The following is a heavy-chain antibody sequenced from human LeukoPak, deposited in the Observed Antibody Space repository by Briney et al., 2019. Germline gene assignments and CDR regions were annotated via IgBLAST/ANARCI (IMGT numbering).Heavy chain of an antibody. CDR1: GFAISGYT. J-gene: IGHJ4*02. V-gene: IGHV3-21*01. CDR3: ARGRGCSTMACYPDY. Sequence: PGGSLRLSCAASGFAISGYTINWVRQAPGKGLEWVSSISPSSSYIYYADSVKGRFTISRDNAKKSLYLQMNSLRAEDTALYYCARGRGCSTMACYPDYWGQGTLVTVSS. CDR2: ISPSSSYI. D-gene: IGHD3-10*01.